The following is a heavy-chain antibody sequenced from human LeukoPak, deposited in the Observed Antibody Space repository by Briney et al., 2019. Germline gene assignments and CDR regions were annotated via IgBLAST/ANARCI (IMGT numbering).Heavy chain of an antibody. CDR1: GFNFSSYA. CDR2: IRAGGGDT. V-gene: IGHV3-23*01. J-gene: IGHJ3*02. D-gene: IGHD4-17*01. Sequence: GGSLRLSCTASGFNFSSYAMTWVRQAPGKGLDWVSTIRAGGGDTFFSDSVKGRFSISRDNSKNTLILQMNSLRAEDTAVYYCAKEAYGDYDSAFDIWGQGTMVTVSS. CDR3: AKEAYGDYDSAFDI.